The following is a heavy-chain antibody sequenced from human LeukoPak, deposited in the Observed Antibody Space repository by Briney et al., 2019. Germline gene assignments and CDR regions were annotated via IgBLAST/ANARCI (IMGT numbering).Heavy chain of an antibody. CDR3: ASTESAAGNFDY. V-gene: IGHV4-59*01. J-gene: IGHJ4*02. CDR2: IYYSGST. Sequence: SETLSLTCTVPGGSISSYYWSWIRQPPGKGLERIAYIYYSGSTNYNPSLKSRVTISVNTSKNQFSLKLSSVTAADTAVYYCASTESAAGNFDYWGQGTLVTVSS. D-gene: IGHD6-13*01. CDR1: GGSISSYY.